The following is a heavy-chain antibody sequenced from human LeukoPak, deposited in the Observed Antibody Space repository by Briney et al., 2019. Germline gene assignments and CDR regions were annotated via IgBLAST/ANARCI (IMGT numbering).Heavy chain of an antibody. Sequence: SETLPLTCTVSGGSISSHYWSWIRQPPGKGLEWIGYIYYSGSTSYNPSLKSRVTISVDTSKNQFSLKLSSVTAADTAVYYCASTSVDTAMQFEYYFDYWGQGTLVTVSS. J-gene: IGHJ4*02. V-gene: IGHV4-59*11. D-gene: IGHD5-18*01. CDR1: GGSISSHY. CDR2: IYYSGST. CDR3: ASTSVDTAMQFEYYFDY.